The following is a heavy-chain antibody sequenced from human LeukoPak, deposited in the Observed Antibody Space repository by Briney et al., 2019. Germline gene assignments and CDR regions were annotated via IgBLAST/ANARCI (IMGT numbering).Heavy chain of an antibody. V-gene: IGHV7-4-1*02. CDR3: ARDGSGGYYYYFDY. CDR2: INTNTGGP. J-gene: IGHJ4*02. Sequence: ASVKVSCKASGYTFTRYAMSWVRQAPGQGLEWMGWINTNTGGPTYAQGFTGRFVFSLDTPVSTAYLEISSLKAEDTAVYYCARDGSGGYYYYFDYWGQGTLVTVSS. D-gene: IGHD3-22*01. CDR1: GYTFTRYA.